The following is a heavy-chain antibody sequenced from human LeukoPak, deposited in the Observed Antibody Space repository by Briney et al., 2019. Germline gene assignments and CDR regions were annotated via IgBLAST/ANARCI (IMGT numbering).Heavy chain of an antibody. CDR1: GYTITSYG. CDR3: ARDDSSGSDKFDY. J-gene: IGHJ4*02. D-gene: IGHD3-22*01. V-gene: IGHV1-18*01. Sequence: GSVKVSCKASGYTITSYGFTWVRQAPGQGLEWMGWISAYNGETKYAKDLQGRLSMATDTSTSTAYMELRSLRPDDTAVYYCARDDSSGSDKFDYWGQGTPVTISS. CDR2: ISAYNGET.